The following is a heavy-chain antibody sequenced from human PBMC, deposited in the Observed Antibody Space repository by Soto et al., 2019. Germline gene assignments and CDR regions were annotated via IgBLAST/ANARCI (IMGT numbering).Heavy chain of an antibody. Sequence: PSETLSLTCTVSGGSISSGGYYWSWIRQHPGKGLEWIGYIYYSGSTYYNPSLKSRVTISVDTSKNQFSLKLSSVTAADTAVYYCARGVQYYDFSRTSPGNWFDPWGQGTLVTVSS. D-gene: IGHD3-3*01. CDR1: GGSISSGGYY. J-gene: IGHJ5*02. V-gene: IGHV4-31*03. CDR3: ARGVQYYDFSRTSPGNWFDP. CDR2: IYYSGST.